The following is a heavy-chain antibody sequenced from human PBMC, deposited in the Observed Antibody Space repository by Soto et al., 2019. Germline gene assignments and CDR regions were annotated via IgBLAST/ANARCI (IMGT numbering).Heavy chain of an antibody. J-gene: IGHJ3*02. V-gene: IGHV2-5*02. CDR1: GFSLDTSGVG. D-gene: IGHD6-6*01. CDR3: ALTEDVEYRTSSRAGFPLDDGFDI. CDR2: IYWDDDK. Sequence: SGPTLVKPTQTLTLTCTFSGFSLDTSGVGVGWIRQPPGKALEWLALIYWDDDKRYSPSLKSRLTITKDASKKQVVLTMTNMDPVDTATYYCALTEDVEYRTSSRAGFPLDDGFDIWGQGTMVTVSS.